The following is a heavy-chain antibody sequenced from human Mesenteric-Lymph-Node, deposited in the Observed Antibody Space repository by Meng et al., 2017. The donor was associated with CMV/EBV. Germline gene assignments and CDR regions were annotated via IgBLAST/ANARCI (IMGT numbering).Heavy chain of an antibody. CDR3: AKDFAPQY. CDR2: IYSGGDR. J-gene: IGHJ4*02. CDR1: RLTVSGHY. V-gene: IGHV3-66*02. D-gene: IGHD3-3*01. Sequence: LRLCCAVSRLTVSGHYMIWVRQAPGKGLEWVSVIYSGGDRYYADSVKGRFTISRDNSKNTLYLQMDSLRPEDTAVYYCAKDFAPQYWGQGTLVTVSS.